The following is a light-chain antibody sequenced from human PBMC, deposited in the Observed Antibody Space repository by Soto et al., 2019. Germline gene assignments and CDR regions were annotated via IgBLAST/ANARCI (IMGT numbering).Light chain of an antibody. CDR2: GAS. J-gene: IGKJ1*01. CDR3: QQYVSWT. CDR1: QSISSNY. Sequence: EIVLTQSPGTLSVSPGERATLSCRASQSISSNYLAWYQQKPGQAPRILIYGASSRATGIPDRFSGSGSGTDFTLTISRLEPEDPAIYYCQQYVSWTFGQGTKVEIK. V-gene: IGKV3-20*01.